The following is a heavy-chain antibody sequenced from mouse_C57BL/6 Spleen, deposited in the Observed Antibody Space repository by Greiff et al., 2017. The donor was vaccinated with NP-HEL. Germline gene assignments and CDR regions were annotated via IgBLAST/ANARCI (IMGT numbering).Heavy chain of an antibody. J-gene: IGHJ3*01. CDR2: IDPSDSYT. D-gene: IGHD1-1*02. V-gene: IGHV1-69*01. CDR1: GYTFTSYW. CDR3: ARWGGGGGFAY. Sequence: QVQLQQPGAELVLPGASVKLSCKASGYTFTSYWMHWVKQRPGQGLEWIGEIDPSDSYTNYNHKFKGKSTLTVDKSSSTAYMQLSSLTSEDSAVYYCARWGGGGGFAYWGQGTLLTVSA.